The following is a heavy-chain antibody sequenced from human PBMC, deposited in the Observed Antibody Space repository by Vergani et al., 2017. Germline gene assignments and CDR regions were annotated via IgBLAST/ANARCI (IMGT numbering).Heavy chain of an antibody. D-gene: IGHD1-14*01. CDR2: IWDDGSKK. Sequence: QVQLVESGGGVVQPGTSLRLSCAASGFIFKNHGMQWVRQAPGKGLEWVALIWDDGSKKNYGDSMKGRFTISRDNSKDTLYLEMNSLRGEDSAVYYCARDGRIDAEGTELDYWGQGTLGTVSS. CDR3: ARDGRIDAEGTELDY. CDR1: GFIFKNHG. V-gene: IGHV3-33*01. J-gene: IGHJ4*02.